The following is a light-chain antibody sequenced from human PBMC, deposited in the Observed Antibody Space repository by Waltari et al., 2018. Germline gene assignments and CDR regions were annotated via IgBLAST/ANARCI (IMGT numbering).Light chain of an antibody. Sequence: QSALTQPASVSGSPGQSITISCTGTSSDVGGYNYVSWYQQHPGKAPKLMIYEVSNRPSGVSNRFSGSNSCNTASLTISGLQAEDEAYYYCSSYTSSSTYVFGTGTKVTVL. CDR1: SSDVGGYNY. V-gene: IGLV2-14*01. J-gene: IGLJ1*01. CDR2: EVS. CDR3: SSYTSSSTYV.